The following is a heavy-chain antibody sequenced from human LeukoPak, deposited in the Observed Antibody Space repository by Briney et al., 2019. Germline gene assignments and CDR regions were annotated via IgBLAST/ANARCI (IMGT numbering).Heavy chain of an antibody. Sequence: GAPLKISCKGSGSRFTSYWIGWGRQMPGKGLGWMGIIYPGDSDTRYSPSFQGQVTISADKSISTAYLQWSSLKASDTAMYYCARRSRHILTGYFEYYFDYWGQGTLVTVSS. V-gene: IGHV5-51*01. J-gene: IGHJ4*02. D-gene: IGHD3-9*01. CDR1: GSRFTSYW. CDR3: ARRSRHILTGYFEYYFDY. CDR2: IYPGDSDT.